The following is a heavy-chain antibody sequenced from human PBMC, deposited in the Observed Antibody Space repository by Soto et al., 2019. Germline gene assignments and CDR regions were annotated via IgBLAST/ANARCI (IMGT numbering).Heavy chain of an antibody. D-gene: IGHD2-21*01. Sequence: QVQLQESGPGLVKPSQTLSLTCTVSGDSISRGGYYWNWLRQHPRKGLEWIGYIYHSGSTIYNPSRKSRVTISVDTSKNRLSMELSNVTAAETAVYYCARDGAGAYGLGWFDPWGQGILVTVSS. CDR2: IYHSGST. J-gene: IGHJ5*02. CDR3: ARDGAGAYGLGWFDP. CDR1: GDSISRGGYY. V-gene: IGHV4-31*03.